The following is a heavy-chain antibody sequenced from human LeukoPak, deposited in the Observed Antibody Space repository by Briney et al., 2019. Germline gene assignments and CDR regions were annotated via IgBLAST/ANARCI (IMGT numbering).Heavy chain of an antibody. Sequence: PSETLSLTCAVYGGSFSGYYCSWIRQPPGKGLEWIGEINHSGSTNYNPSLKSRVTISVDTSKNQFSLKLSSVTAADTAVYYCARARGNMVRGNWFDPWGQGTLVTVSS. D-gene: IGHD3-10*01. CDR2: INHSGST. V-gene: IGHV4-34*01. CDR3: ARARGNMVRGNWFDP. J-gene: IGHJ5*02. CDR1: GGSFSGYY.